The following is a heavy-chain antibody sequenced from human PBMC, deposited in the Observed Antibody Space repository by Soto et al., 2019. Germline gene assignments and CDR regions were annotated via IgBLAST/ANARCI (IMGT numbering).Heavy chain of an antibody. CDR2: IIPIFGTA. V-gene: IGHV1-69*13. Sequence: ASVKVSCKASGGTFSSYAISWVRQAPGQGLERMGGIIPIFGTANYAQKFQGRVTITADESTSTAYMELSSLRSEDTAVYYCARGPYDSSGYYSTRYWGQGTLVTVSS. CDR3: ARGPYDSSGYYSTRY. D-gene: IGHD3-22*01. J-gene: IGHJ4*02. CDR1: GGTFSSYA.